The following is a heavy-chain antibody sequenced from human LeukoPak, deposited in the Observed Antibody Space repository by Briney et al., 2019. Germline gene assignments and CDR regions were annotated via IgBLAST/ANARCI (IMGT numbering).Heavy chain of an antibody. D-gene: IGHD6-19*01. Sequence: SVKVSCKASGGTFSRYAISWVRQAPGQGLEWMGRIIPIFGTANYAQKFQGRVTMTTDTSTSTAYMELRSLRSDDTAVYYCARSSSGWYSDYWGQGTLVTVSS. CDR3: ARSSSGWYSDY. V-gene: IGHV1-69*05. CDR2: IIPIFGTA. CDR1: GGTFSRYA. J-gene: IGHJ4*02.